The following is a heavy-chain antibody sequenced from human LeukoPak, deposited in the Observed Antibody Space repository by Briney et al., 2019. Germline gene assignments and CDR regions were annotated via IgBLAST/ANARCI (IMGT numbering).Heavy chain of an antibody. CDR1: GYTFTCYY. V-gene: IGHV1-2*02. CDR3: ARGSTIFGVVIIPVPAFDI. CDR2: INPNSGGT. D-gene: IGHD3-3*01. Sequence: ASVKVSCKASGYTFTCYYMHWVRQAPGQGLEWMGWINPNSGGTNYAQKFQGRVTMTRDTSISTAYMELSRLRSDDTAVYYCARGSTIFGVVIIPVPAFDIWGQGTMVTVSS. J-gene: IGHJ3*02.